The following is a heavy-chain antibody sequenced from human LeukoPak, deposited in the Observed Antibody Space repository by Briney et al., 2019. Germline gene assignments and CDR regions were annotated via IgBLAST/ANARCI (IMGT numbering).Heavy chain of an antibody. V-gene: IGHV1-3*01. CDR1: GYTFTSYA. D-gene: IGHD5-12*01. CDR3: ARDRAGTVATIIDY. J-gene: IGHJ4*02. CDR2: INAGNGNT. Sequence: GASVKVSCKASGYTFTSYAMHWVRQAPGQRLEWMGWINAGNGNTKYSQKFQGRVTITRDTSASTAYMELSSLRSEDTAVYYCARDRAGTVATIIDYWGQGTLVTVSS.